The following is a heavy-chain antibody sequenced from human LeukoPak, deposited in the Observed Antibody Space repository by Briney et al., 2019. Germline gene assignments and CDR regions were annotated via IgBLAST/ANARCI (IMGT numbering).Heavy chain of an antibody. Sequence: ASVKVSCKASGYTFTNYGITWVRQAPGQGLEWMGWISGYNGNTNYAQNPQGRVTMTSDTSTSTIYMELRSLRSDDTAVYYCARDEYDILTGSGSSYYFDYWGQGTLVSVSS. J-gene: IGHJ4*02. CDR2: ISGYNGNT. CDR1: GYTFTNYG. D-gene: IGHD3-9*01. V-gene: IGHV1-18*01. CDR3: ARDEYDILTGSGSSYYFDY.